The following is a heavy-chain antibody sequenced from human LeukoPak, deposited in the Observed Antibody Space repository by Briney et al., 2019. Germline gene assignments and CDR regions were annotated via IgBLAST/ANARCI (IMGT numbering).Heavy chain of an antibody. CDR1: GGSISSGDYY. D-gene: IGHD6-13*01. V-gene: IGHV4-30-4*01. CDR2: INYSGSS. J-gene: IGHJ4*02. Sequence: TSETLSLTCTVSGGSISSGDYYWSWIRQPPGKGLEWIGYINYSGSSNYNPSLKSRVTISVDTSKNQFSLKLSSVTAADTAVYYCARGRETKYGSSWYVDYWGQGTLVTVSS. CDR3: ARGRETKYGSSWYVDY.